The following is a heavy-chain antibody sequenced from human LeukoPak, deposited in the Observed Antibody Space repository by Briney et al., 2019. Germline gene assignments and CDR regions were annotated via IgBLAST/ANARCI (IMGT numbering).Heavy chain of an antibody. D-gene: IGHD2-2*01. CDR1: GYTFTVYC. CDR3: ARGAHRAAYQLLWEGYFDY. J-gene: IGHJ4*02. Sequence: ASVTLSFTASGYTFTVYCNHWDRQGPGQRPGMMLWINPNSGHTNYAQKFQGRVTMTRDTSISTAYMELSRLRSDDTAVYYCARGAHRAAYQLLWEGYFDYWGQGTLVTVSS. V-gene: IGHV1-2*02. CDR2: INPNSGHT.